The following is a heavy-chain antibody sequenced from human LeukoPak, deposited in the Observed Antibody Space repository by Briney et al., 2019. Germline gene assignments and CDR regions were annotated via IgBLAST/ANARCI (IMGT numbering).Heavy chain of an antibody. D-gene: IGHD3-22*01. V-gene: IGHV3-7*01. CDR3: ATYYSGYYRRLDY. J-gene: IGHJ4*02. Sequence: GGSQRLSCAASGFTFSSYWMSWVRQAPGKGLEWVANIKQDGSEKYYVNSVKGRFTISRDNAKNSLYLQMNSLTAEDTAVYYCATYYSGYYRRLDYWGQGTLVTVSS. CDR1: GFTFSSYW. CDR2: IKQDGSEK.